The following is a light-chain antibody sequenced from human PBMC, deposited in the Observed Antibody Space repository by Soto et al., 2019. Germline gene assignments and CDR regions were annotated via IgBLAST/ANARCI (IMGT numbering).Light chain of an antibody. CDR1: QSISKY. CDR2: AAS. Sequence: DIQMIQSPSSLSASVGDRVTITCRASQSISKYLNWYQQKPGKAPKLLIFAASSLEGGVPSRFSGSGSGTDFTLTISSLQPEDFATYYCQQSYSNLVTFGGGTKVDIK. V-gene: IGKV1-39*01. J-gene: IGKJ4*01. CDR3: QQSYSNLVT.